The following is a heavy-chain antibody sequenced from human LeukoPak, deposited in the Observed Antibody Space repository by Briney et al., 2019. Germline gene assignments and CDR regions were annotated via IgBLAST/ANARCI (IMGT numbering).Heavy chain of an antibody. CDR3: ARGRPCGTQQY. J-gene: IGHJ4*02. Sequence: SETLSLTCAVYGGSFSGYYWSWIRQPPGKGLEWIGEINHSGSTNYNPSLESRVTISVDTSKNQFSLKLSSVTAADTAVYYCARGRPCGTQQYWGQGTLVTVSS. D-gene: IGHD2-15*01. V-gene: IGHV4-34*01. CDR1: GGSFSGYY. CDR2: INHSGST.